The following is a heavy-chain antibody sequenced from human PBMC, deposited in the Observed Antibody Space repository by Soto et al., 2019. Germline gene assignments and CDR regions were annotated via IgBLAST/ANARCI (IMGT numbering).Heavy chain of an antibody. CDR3: ASRDCANGVCYFDY. V-gene: IGHV3-7*01. CDR1: GLTFSTYW. J-gene: IGHJ4*02. D-gene: IGHD2-8*01. Sequence: GSLRLSCAASGLTFSTYWMSWVRQAPGKGLEWVGNIKEDESEKYYVDSVKGRFTISRDNAKNSLFLQMNSLTAEDTAVYYCASRDCANGVCYFDYWGQGTLVTVSS. CDR2: IKEDESEK.